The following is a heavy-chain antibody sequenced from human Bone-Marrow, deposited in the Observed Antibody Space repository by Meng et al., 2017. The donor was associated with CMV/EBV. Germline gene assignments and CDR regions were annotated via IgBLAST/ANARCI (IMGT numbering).Heavy chain of an antibody. Sequence: SISRSTEYWGWIRQPPGKGLEWIGSFYYSGPTYYNPSLKSRVTVSVDTSKNQISLKLSSVTAADTAVYFCARHVDLGRLGIAAAVDYWGQGTLVTVSS. J-gene: IGHJ4*02. CDR2: FYYSGPT. CDR3: ARHVDLGRLGIAAAVDY. V-gene: IGHV4-39*01. CDR1: SISRSTEY. D-gene: IGHD6-13*01.